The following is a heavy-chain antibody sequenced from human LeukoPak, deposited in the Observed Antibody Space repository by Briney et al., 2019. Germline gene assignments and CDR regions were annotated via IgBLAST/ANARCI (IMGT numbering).Heavy chain of an antibody. CDR1: GGSLSTYY. Sequence: PSETLSLTCALSGGSLSTYYWSWIRQPPGKGLEWIGYIYHSGKSSHNPSLKSRVTISVDTSKNQFSLRLSSVTAADTAVYYCARGSITVVPAFDIWGQGTMVTVSS. V-gene: IGHV4-59*12. CDR2: IYHSGKS. J-gene: IGHJ3*02. CDR3: ARGSITVVPAFDI. D-gene: IGHD3-3*01.